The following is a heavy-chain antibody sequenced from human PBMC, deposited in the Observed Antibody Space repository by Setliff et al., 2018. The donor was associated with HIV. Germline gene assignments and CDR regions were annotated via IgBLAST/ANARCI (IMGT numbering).Heavy chain of an antibody. CDR3: ARGVGIGGNWFDP. V-gene: IGHV4-38-2*01. CDR1: GYSVSSGYY. D-gene: IGHD2-15*01. Sequence: KPSETLSLTCAVSGYSVSSGYYWAWIRQAPGKGLQWIGQMYYTGTTDYSPSLSSRVTISQDKSRNQFSLKLTSVTATDTAIYYCARGVGIGGNWFDPWGQGIMVTVSS. J-gene: IGHJ5*02. CDR2: MYYTGTT.